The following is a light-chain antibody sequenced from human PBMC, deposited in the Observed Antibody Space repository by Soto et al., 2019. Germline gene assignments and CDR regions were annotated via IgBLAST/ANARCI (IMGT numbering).Light chain of an antibody. CDR2: LAS. CDR3: MQTVDLLLS. Sequence: VVNQSTNYQPXTPGEPXSSSCXXXXXXLHINGYNYFDCYLQKPGHAPQLLIYLASNRAPGVPDRFSRSGSGTDFTLNISRVQAEDFGVYYCMQTVDLLLSFSGLTKV. J-gene: IGKJ4*01. V-gene: IGKV2-28*01. CDR1: XXXLHINGYNY.